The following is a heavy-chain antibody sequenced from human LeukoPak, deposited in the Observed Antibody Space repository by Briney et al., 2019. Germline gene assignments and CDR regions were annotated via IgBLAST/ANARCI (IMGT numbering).Heavy chain of an antibody. J-gene: IGHJ4*02. CDR1: GFIFSSYV. CDR3: ARVTGRYSLDY. Sequence: PGRSLRLSCAASGFIFSSYVMHWVRQAPGKGLEWVAVISYDGSNKYYADSVKGRFTISRDNSKNTLYLQMNSLRAEDTAVYYCARVTGRYSLDYWGQGTLVTVSS. V-gene: IGHV3-30-3*01. CDR2: ISYDGSNK. D-gene: IGHD5-18*01.